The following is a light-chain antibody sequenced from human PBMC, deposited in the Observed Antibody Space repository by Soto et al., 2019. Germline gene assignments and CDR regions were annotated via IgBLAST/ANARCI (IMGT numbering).Light chain of an antibody. CDR2: NNN. CDR1: SSNIGRNA. V-gene: IGLV1-44*01. CDR3: AAWDDSLSGLL. Sequence: QSVLTQPPSASETPGQRVTISCSGSSSNIGRNAVNWNQHLPGTAPKLLIYNNNQRPSGVPDRFSGSKSGTSASLAICGLQSGDEADYYCAAWDDSLSGLLFGGGTKLTVL. J-gene: IGLJ3*02.